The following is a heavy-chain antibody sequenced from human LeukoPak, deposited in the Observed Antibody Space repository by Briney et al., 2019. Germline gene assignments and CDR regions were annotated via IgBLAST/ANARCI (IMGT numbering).Heavy chain of an antibody. CDR1: GFTFSGSA. V-gene: IGHV3-73*01. CDR3: TRTGLWFYGDYEDAFDI. D-gene: IGHD4-17*01. CDR2: IRSKANSYAT. Sequence: GGSLRLSCAASGFTFSGSAMHWVRQASGKGLEWVGRIRSKANSYATAYAASVKGRFTISRDDSKNTAYLQMNSLKTEDTAVYYCTRTGLWFYGDYEDAFDIWGQGTMVTVSS. J-gene: IGHJ3*02.